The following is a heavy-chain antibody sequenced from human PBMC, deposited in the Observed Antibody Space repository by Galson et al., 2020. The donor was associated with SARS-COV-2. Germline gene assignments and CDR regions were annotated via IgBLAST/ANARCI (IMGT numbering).Heavy chain of an antibody. CDR3: ALVYSGYVDFDY. Sequence: SGPTLAKPTQTLTLTCPFSGFSLSTTAMCVSWIRQPPGKSLECLARLHCHDDKYYITSLKTRLTISKDTSKNQVVLTMTNMDTVDTAAYYCALVYSGYVDFDYWGQGTLVTVSS. V-gene: IGHV2-70*11. CDR1: GFSLSTTAMC. D-gene: IGHD5-12*01. J-gene: IGHJ4*02. CDR2: LHCHDDK.